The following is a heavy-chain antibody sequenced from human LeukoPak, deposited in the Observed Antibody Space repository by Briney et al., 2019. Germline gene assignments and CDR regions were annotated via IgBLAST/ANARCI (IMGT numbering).Heavy chain of an antibody. CDR3: ARGRITMVRGVTRGNWFDP. Sequence: PSETLSLTCAVYGGSFSGYYWSLIRQPPGKGLEWIGEINHSGSTNYNPSLKSRVTISVDTSKNQFSLKLSSVTAADTAVYYCARGRITMVRGVTRGNWFDPWGQGTLVTVSS. J-gene: IGHJ5*02. CDR2: INHSGST. D-gene: IGHD3-10*01. V-gene: IGHV4-34*01. CDR1: GGSFSGYY.